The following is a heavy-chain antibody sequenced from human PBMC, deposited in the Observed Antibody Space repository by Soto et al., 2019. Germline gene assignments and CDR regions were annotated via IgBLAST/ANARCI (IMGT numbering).Heavy chain of an antibody. CDR1: GFTFSSYS. J-gene: IGHJ4*02. D-gene: IGHD3-16*02. CDR2: ISSSSSYI. V-gene: IGHV3-21*01. Sequence: GGSLRLSCAASGFTFSSYSMNWVRQAPGKGLEWVSSISSSSSYIYYADSVKGRFTISRDNAKNSLYLQMNSLRAEDTAVYYCARGSAQVIQSYYIDYWGQGTLVTVSS. CDR3: ARGSAQVIQSYYIDY.